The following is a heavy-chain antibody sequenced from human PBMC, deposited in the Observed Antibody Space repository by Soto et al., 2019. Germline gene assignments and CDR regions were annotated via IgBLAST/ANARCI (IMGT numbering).Heavy chain of an antibody. CDR1: GDSVSSNTAA. Sequence: SQSLSLTCAISGDSVSSNTAAWNWIRQSPSRGLEWLGRTYYGSKWYNDYAVSVKSRITINPDTSKNQFSLQLNSVTPEDTAVYYCAREEYCSSTSCYIGDYYGMDVWGQGTTVTV. J-gene: IGHJ6*02. CDR3: AREEYCSSTSCYIGDYYGMDV. V-gene: IGHV6-1*01. CDR2: TYYGSKWYN. D-gene: IGHD2-2*02.